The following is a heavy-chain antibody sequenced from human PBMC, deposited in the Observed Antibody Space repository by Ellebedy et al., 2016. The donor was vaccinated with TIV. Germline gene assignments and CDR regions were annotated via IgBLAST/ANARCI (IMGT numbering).Heavy chain of an antibody. D-gene: IGHD3/OR15-3a*01. CDR3: SRVDLGLAFHS. CDR1: GFSVSGNY. V-gene: IGHV3-53*01. Sequence: GGSLRLSCAVSGFSVSGNYMSWVRQPPGKGLEWVSIIYSSGITYYPDSVTGRFTISRDTSKNTVSLQINSLRAEDTAVYYCSRVDLGLAFHSWGRGTLVTVSS. CDR2: IYSSGIT. J-gene: IGHJ4*02.